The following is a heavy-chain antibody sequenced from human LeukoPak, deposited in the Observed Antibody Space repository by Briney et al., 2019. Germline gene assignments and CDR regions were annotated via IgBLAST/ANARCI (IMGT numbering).Heavy chain of an antibody. CDR3: AREGVGGSAYSFDY. D-gene: IGHD3-22*01. Sequence: PSQTLSLTCAVSGGSISSGGYYWGWIRQPPGKGLEWIGSIYDSGSTYYIPSLKSRVSMTEDTSKNQFSLKLSSVTAADTALYYCAREGVGGSAYSFDYWGQGTLVTVSS. CDR1: GGSISSGGYY. V-gene: IGHV4-39*07. CDR2: IYDSGST. J-gene: IGHJ4*02.